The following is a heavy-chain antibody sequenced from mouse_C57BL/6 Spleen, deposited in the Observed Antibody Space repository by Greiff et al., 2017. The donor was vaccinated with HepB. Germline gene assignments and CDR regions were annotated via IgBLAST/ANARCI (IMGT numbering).Heavy chain of an antibody. CDR2: INYDGSST. CDR3: ARGAYGYYAMDY. Sequence: EVKLVESEGGLVQPGSSMKLSCTASGFTFSDYYMAWVRQVPEKGLEWVANINYDGSSTYYLDSLKSRFIISRDNAKNILYLQMSSLKSEDTATYYCARGAYGYYAMDYWGQGTSVTVSS. V-gene: IGHV5-16*01. CDR1: GFTFSDYY. D-gene: IGHD1-1*01. J-gene: IGHJ4*01.